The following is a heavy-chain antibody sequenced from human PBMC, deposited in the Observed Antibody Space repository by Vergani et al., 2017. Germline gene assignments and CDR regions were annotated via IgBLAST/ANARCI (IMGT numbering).Heavy chain of an antibody. CDR2: IYTSGST. Sequence: QVQLQESGPGLVKPSQTLSLTCTVSGGSISSGSYYWSWIRQPAGKGLEWIGRIYTSGSTNYNPSLKSRVTISVDTSKNQFSLKLSSVTAADTAVYYCARAPRVVVTDYYYGMDVWGQGTTVTVSS. CDR1: GGSISSGSYY. V-gene: IGHV4-61*02. CDR3: ARAPRVVVTDYYYGMDV. D-gene: IGHD2-21*01. J-gene: IGHJ6*02.